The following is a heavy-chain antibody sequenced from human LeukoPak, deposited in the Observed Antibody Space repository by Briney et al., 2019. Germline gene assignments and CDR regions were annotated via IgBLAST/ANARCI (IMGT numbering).Heavy chain of an antibody. D-gene: IGHD3-22*01. V-gene: IGHV4-34*01. J-gene: IGHJ5*02. CDR3: AVDAGPYYYDSSGAP. CDR2: INHSGST. Sequence: KPSETLSLTCAVYGGSFSGYCWSWIRQPPGKGLEWIGEINHSGSTNYNPSLKSRVTISVDTSKNQFSLKLSSVTAADTAVYYCAVDAGPYYYDSSGAPWGQGTLVTVSS. CDR1: GGSFSGYC.